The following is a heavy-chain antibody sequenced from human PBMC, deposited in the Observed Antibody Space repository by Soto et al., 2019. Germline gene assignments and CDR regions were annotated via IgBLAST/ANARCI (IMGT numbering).Heavy chain of an antibody. J-gene: IGHJ5*02. D-gene: IGHD5-18*01. CDR1: GFTFSSYW. CDR3: ARGIQLWLLGYTWFDP. CDR2: INSDGSST. V-gene: IGHV3-74*01. Sequence: GGSLRLSCAASGFTFSSYWMHWVRQAPGKGLVWVSRINSDGSSTSYADSVKGRFTISRDNAKNTLYLQMNSLGAEDTAVYYCARGIQLWLLGYTWFDPWGQGTLVTVSS.